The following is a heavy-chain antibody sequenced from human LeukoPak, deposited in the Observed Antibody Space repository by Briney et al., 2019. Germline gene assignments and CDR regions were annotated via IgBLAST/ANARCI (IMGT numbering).Heavy chain of an antibody. Sequence: QAGGSLRLSCAASGFTFSYYGMHWVRQAPGKGLEWEAVIWYDGSNKYYADSVKGRFTISRDNSKNTLYLQMNSLRIEDTAVYYCARETSGNYYGSFDIWGQGTMVTVSS. V-gene: IGHV3-33*08. CDR1: GFTFSYYG. J-gene: IGHJ3*02. D-gene: IGHD1-26*01. CDR2: IWYDGSNK. CDR3: ARETSGNYYGSFDI.